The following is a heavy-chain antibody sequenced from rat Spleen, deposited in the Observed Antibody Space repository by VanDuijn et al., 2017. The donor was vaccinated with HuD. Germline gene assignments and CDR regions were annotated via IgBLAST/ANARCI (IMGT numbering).Heavy chain of an antibody. V-gene: IGHV5S13*01. CDR1: EFTFSNYV. Sequence: EVQLGESGGGLIQPGGSLKLSCAASEFTFSNYVMAWVRQAPTKGLEWVASITCGGTNTDYRDSVKGRFTISRDNAENTLFLQMDSLRSEDTATYYCVKASYTLDYYPFFDHWGQGVMVTVSS. D-gene: IGHD1-6*01. CDR2: ITCGGTNT. J-gene: IGHJ2*01. CDR3: VKASYTLDYYPFFDH.